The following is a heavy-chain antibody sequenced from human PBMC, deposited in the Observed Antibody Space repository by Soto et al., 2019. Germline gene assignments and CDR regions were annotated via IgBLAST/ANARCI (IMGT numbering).Heavy chain of an antibody. CDR3: ASTYSSGCGALDV. CDR1: GFTFSSYS. D-gene: IGHD6-19*01. Sequence: EVQLVESGGGLVQPGGSLRLSCAASGFTFSSYSMNWVRQAPGKGLEWVSYISSGSSTIYYADSVKGRFTISRDNAQNSLYLQMNSVRAEDTAVYYCASTYSSGCGALDVWGQGTMVTVSS. J-gene: IGHJ3*01. V-gene: IGHV3-48*01. CDR2: ISSGSSTI.